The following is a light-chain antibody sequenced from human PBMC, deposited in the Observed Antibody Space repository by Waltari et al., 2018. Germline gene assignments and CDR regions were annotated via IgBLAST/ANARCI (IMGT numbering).Light chain of an antibody. CDR3: MQATQLPIT. J-gene: IGKJ5*01. CDR2: KIS. CDR1: QRLVHSDGNTY. V-gene: IGKV2-24*01. Sequence: DVVMTQTPLSSPVTLGQPASISCRSSQRLVHSDGNTYMSWLQQRPGQPPRLLFYKISNRFSGVPDGFTAIGAGTDFTLKISRVEAEDVGVYYCMQATQLPITFGQGTRLEIQ.